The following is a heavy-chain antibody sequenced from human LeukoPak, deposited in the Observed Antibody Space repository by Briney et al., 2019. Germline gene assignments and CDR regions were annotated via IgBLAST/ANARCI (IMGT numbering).Heavy chain of an antibody. D-gene: IGHD2/OR15-2a*01. CDR2: IKRDGSEK. Sequence: GGSLRLSCAASGFTFSSYWMSWVRQAPGKGLEWVANIKRDGSEKYYVDSVKGRFTISRDNAKNSLYLQMNSLRAEDTAVYYCAREFEYAKFDYWGQGTLVTVSS. V-gene: IGHV3-7*01. CDR3: AREFEYAKFDY. J-gene: IGHJ4*02. CDR1: GFTFSSYW.